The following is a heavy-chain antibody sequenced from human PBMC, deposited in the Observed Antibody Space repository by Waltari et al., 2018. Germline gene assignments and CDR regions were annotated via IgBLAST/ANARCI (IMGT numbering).Heavy chain of an antibody. CDR2: ISYDGSNK. CDR3: AKTVGFGELLLDY. J-gene: IGHJ4*02. Sequence: QVQLVESGGGVVQPGRSLRLSCAASGFTFSSYGLLWVRQAPGKGLEWVAVISYDGSNKYYADSVKGRFTISRDNSKNTLYLQMNSLRAEDTAVYYCAKTVGFGELLLDYWGQGTLVTVSS. CDR1: GFTFSSYG. V-gene: IGHV3-30*18. D-gene: IGHD3-10*01.